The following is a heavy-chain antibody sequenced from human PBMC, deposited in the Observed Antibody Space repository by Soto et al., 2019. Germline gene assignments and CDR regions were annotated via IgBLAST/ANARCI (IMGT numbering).Heavy chain of an antibody. CDR2: ISGSVGST. Sequence: PGGSLRLSCTASGFTFSDHGMHWVRQAPGKGLEWVSSISGSVGSTFYADSVKGRFTISRDNSMNTLYLQMNSLRAEDTDVYYGAQDRTTASRNFASWGHRAMVSVSS. J-gene: IGHJ4*01. CDR1: GFTFSDHG. V-gene: IGHV3-23*01. D-gene: IGHD4-4*01. CDR3: AQDRTTASRNFAS.